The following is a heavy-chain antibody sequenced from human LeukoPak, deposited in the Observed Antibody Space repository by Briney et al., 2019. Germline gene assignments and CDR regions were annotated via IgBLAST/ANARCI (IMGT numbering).Heavy chain of an antibody. J-gene: IGHJ4*02. CDR3: ARGYCTSTTCYYFDF. V-gene: IGHV1-2*02. CDR2: INPNSGGT. CDR1: GYTFTAYY. D-gene: IGHD2-2*01. Sequence: ASVTVSCKASGYTFTAYYMHWVRQAPGQGLEWMGWINPNSGGTNYAPRFQGRVTMTRATSISTAYMELSRLRSDDTAVYYCARGYCTSTTCYYFDFWGQGTLVTVSS.